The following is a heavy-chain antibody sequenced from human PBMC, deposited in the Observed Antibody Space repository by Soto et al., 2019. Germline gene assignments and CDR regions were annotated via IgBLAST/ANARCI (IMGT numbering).Heavy chain of an antibody. V-gene: IGHV1-46*01. CDR3: ARDPHDYYDSSGYYHYFDY. CDR2: INPSGGST. CDR1: GYTFTSYY. Sequence: ASVKVPCKASGYTFTSYYMHLVRQAPGQGLEWMGIINPSGGSTSYAQKFQGRVTMTRDTSTSTVYMELSSLRSEDTAVYYCARDPHDYYDSSGYYHYFDYWGQGTLVTVSS. D-gene: IGHD3-22*01. J-gene: IGHJ4*02.